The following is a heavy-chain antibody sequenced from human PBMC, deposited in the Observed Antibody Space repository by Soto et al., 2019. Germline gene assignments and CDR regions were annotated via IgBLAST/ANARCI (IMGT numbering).Heavy chain of an antibody. CDR3: AKAGPSYYYYGMDV. J-gene: IGHJ6*02. V-gene: IGHV3-30*18. CDR2: ISYDGSNK. CDR1: GFTFSSYG. Sequence: QVQLVESGGGVVQPGRSLRLSCAASGFTFSSYGMHWVRQAPGKGLEWVAVISYDGSNKYYADSVKGRFTISRDNSKNTLYLQMNSLRAEDTAVYYCAKAGPSYYYYGMDVWGQGTTVTVSS.